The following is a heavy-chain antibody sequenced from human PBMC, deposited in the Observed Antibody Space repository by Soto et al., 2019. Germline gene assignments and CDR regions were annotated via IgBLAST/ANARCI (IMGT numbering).Heavy chain of an antibody. D-gene: IGHD3-22*01. Sequence: QVQLQESGPGLVKPSQTLSLTCTVSGGSISSGGYYWSWIRQHPGKGLEWIGYIYYSGSTYYNPSLKSRVTIAVDTSKNQFSLKLSSVTAADTAVYYCARDSGMVITEGWFDPWGQGTLVTVSS. J-gene: IGHJ5*02. CDR1: GGSISSGGYY. CDR3: ARDSGMVITEGWFDP. CDR2: IYYSGST. V-gene: IGHV4-31*03.